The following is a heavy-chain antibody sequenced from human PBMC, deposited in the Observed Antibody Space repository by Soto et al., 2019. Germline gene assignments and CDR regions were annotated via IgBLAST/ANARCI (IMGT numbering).Heavy chain of an antibody. D-gene: IGHD7-27*01. CDR2: IYYSGST. CDR3: AKNKSNWGSAYWYFDL. J-gene: IGHJ2*01. CDR1: GGSISSYY. Sequence: SETLSLTCTVSGGSISSYYWSWIRQPPGKGLEWIGYIYYSGSTNYNPSLKSRVTISVDTSKNQFSLKLSSVTAADTAVYYCAKNKSNWGSAYWYFDLWGRGTLVTVSS. V-gene: IGHV4-59*08.